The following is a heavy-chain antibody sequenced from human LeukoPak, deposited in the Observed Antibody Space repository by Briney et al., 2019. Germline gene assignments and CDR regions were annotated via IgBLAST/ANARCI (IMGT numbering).Heavy chain of an antibody. CDR3: ARGRYCSSTSCYVRGFDP. CDR1: GYTFTSYG. J-gene: IGHJ5*02. Sequence: ASVKVSCKASGYTFTSYGISWVRQAPGQGLEWMGWINPNSGGTNYAQKFQGRVTMTRDTSISTAYMELSRLRSDDTAVYYCARGRYCSSTSCYVRGFDPWGQGTLVTVSS. V-gene: IGHV1-2*02. CDR2: INPNSGGT. D-gene: IGHD2-2*01.